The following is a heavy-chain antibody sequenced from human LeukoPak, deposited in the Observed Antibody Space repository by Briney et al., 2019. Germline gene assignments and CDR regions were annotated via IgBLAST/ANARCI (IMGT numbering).Heavy chain of an antibody. CDR1: GGSISSGDYY. CDR2: IYYSGST. J-gene: IGHJ2*01. CDR3: ARVRSITGTTSWPDETYWYFDL. Sequence: PSQTLSLTCTVSGGSISSGDYYWSWIRQPPGKGLEWIGYIYYSGSTYYNPSLKSRVTISVDTSKNQFSLKLSSVTAADTAVYYCARVRSITGTTSWPDETYWYFDLWGRGTLVTVSS. V-gene: IGHV4-30-4*01. D-gene: IGHD1-20*01.